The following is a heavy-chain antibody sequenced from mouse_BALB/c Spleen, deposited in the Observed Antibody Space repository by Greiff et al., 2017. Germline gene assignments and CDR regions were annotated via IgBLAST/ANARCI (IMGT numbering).Heavy chain of an antibody. Sequence: VQLQQSGAELVRPGTSVKVSCKASGYAFTNYLIEWVKQRPGQGLEWIGVINPGSGGTNYNEKFKGKATLTADKSSSTAYMQLSSLTSDDSAVYFCVYYGNYRAYWGQGTLVTVSA. CDR1: GYAFTNYL. J-gene: IGHJ3*01. CDR3: VYYGNYRAY. CDR2: INPGSGGT. D-gene: IGHD2-1*01. V-gene: IGHV1-54*03.